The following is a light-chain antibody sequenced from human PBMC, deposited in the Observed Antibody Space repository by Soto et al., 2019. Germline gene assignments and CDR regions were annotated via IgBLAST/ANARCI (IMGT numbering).Light chain of an antibody. V-gene: IGKV1-39*01. CDR1: QTITNY. CDR2: AAS. Sequence: DIQMTQSPSSLSASVGDRVTITCRASQTITNYLNWYQQKPGKAPKLLIYAASTLLSGVPSRFTGGGPGTDFTLTIDSLQPEDFATYFCQQSYSSPWTFGQGTKVEI. J-gene: IGKJ1*01. CDR3: QQSYSSPWT.